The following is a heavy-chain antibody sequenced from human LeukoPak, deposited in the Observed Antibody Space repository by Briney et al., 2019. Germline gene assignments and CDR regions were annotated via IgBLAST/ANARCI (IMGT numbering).Heavy chain of an antibody. CDR1: GYTFTGYY. V-gene: IGHV1-2*02. CDR3: ARDRAQWLLEGNWFDP. J-gene: IGHJ5*02. D-gene: IGHD5-12*01. Sequence: GASVKVSCKASGYTFTGYYMHWVRQAPGQGLEWMGWINPNSGGTNYAQKFQGRVTMTRDTSISTAYMELRSLRSDDTAVYYCARDRAQWLLEGNWFDPWGQGTLVTVSS. CDR2: INPNSGGT.